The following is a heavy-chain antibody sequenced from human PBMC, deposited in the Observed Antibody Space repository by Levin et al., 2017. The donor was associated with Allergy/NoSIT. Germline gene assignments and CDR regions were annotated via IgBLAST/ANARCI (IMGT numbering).Heavy chain of an antibody. CDR3: ARDPVIYDFLRTSHVSLDP. J-gene: IGHJ5*02. D-gene: IGHD3-3*01. V-gene: IGHV7-4-1*02. CDR1: GYTFTSYA. Sequence: ASVKVSCKASGYTFTSYAMNWVRQAPGQGLEWMGWINTNTGNPTYAQGFTGRFVFSLDTSVSTAYLQISSLKAEDTAVYYCARDPVIYDFLRTSHVSLDPWGQGTLVTVSS. CDR2: INTNTGNP.